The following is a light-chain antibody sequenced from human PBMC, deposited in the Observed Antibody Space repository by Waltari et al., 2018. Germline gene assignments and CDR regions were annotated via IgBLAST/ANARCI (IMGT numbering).Light chain of an antibody. Sequence: QLVLTQSPSASASLGASVKLTCTLSSGHSSYALAWHQQQPEKGPRYLMKLNSDGSHSKGDGIPDRFSGSSSGAERYLTISSLQSEDEADYYCQTWGTGIRVFGGGTKLTV. J-gene: IGLJ3*02. CDR3: QTWGTGIRV. CDR2: LNSDGSH. V-gene: IGLV4-69*01. CDR1: SGHSSYA.